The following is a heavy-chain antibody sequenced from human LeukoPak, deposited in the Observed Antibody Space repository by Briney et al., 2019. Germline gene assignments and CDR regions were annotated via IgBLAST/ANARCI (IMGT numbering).Heavy chain of an antibody. CDR2: ISSSSSYI. CDR3: AREHEPMVVAATGFDY. CDR1: GFTFSSYS. J-gene: IGHJ4*02. D-gene: IGHD2-15*01. V-gene: IGHV3-21*01. Sequence: PGGSLRLSCAASGFTFSSYSMNWVRQAPGKGLEWVSSISSSSSYIYYADSVKGRFTISRDNAKNSLYLQMNSLRDEDTAVYYCAREHEPMVVAATGFDYWGQGTLVTVSS.